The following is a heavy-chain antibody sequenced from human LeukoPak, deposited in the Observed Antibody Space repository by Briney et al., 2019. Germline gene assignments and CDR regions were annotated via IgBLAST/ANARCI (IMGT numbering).Heavy chain of an antibody. Sequence: GESLKISCKGSGYRFSSYWIGWVRQMPGQGLEWMGIIQPGDSDTRYSPSFQGQVTISVDKSISTACLQWSSLKASDTAMYYCARHVKEWLADYWGQGTLVTVSS. J-gene: IGHJ4*02. D-gene: IGHD6-19*01. V-gene: IGHV5-51*01. CDR3: ARHVKEWLADY. CDR2: IQPGDSDT. CDR1: GYRFSSYW.